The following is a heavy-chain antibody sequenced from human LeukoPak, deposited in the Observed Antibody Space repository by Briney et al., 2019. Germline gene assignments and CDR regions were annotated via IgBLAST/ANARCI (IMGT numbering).Heavy chain of an antibody. Sequence: GGSLRLSCAASGFTFSDYYMSWIRQAPGKGLEWVSYISSSGSTIYYADSVKGRFTISRDNAKNSLYLQMNSLRAEDTAVYYCAGELYYYDSRGYSHYGGQAPLATVPS. V-gene: IGHV3-11*01. CDR1: GFTFSDYY. D-gene: IGHD3-22*01. CDR3: AGELYYYDSRGYSHY. J-gene: IGHJ4*02. CDR2: ISSSGSTI.